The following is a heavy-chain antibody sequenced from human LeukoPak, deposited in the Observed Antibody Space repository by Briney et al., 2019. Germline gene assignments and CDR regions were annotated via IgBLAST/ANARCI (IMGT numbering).Heavy chain of an antibody. CDR3: ARGQYGGYDSLGNY. J-gene: IGHJ4*02. CDR2: INSDGSTT. Sequence: PGGSLRLSCAASGFTFSSYWMHWVRQAPGKGLVWVSRINSDGSTTGYADSVKGRITISRDNAKNTLFLQMNSLRDEDTAVYYCARGQYGGYDSLGNYWGQGTLVTV. CDR1: GFTFSSYW. V-gene: IGHV3-74*01. D-gene: IGHD5-12*01.